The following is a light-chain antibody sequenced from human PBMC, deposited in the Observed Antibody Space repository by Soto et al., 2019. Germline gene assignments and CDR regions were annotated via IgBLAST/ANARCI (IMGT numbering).Light chain of an antibody. V-gene: IGLV1-47*01. CDR1: SFNIGPNL. CDR3: AAWDDSLSGYV. Sequence: QSVLTQPPSASGTPGQRVTISCSGSSFNIGPNLVYWYQQLPGTAPKVLIYRNNQRPSGVPDRFSGAKSGTSASLAISGLRSEDEADDYCAAWDDSLSGYVFGTGTKLTVL. J-gene: IGLJ1*01. CDR2: RNN.